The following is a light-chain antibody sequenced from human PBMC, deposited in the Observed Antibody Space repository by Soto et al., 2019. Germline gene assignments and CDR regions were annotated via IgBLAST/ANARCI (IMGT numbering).Light chain of an antibody. J-gene: IGKJ1*01. CDR3: QQLSTYPRT. Sequence: IQLTQSPSSLSASVGDRVTITCRASQGISSYLAWYQQKPGKAPKLLIYATSTLQGGVPSRFSGSGSGTDFTLTISSLQPEDFATYYCQQLSTYPRTFGQGTKVE. CDR1: QGISSY. V-gene: IGKV1-9*01. CDR2: ATS.